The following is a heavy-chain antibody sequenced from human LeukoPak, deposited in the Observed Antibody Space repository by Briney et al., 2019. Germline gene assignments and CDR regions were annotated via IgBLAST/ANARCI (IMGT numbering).Heavy chain of an antibody. V-gene: IGHV4-4*07. CDR1: GGSISSYY. CDR2: IYTSGST. D-gene: IGHD1-26*01. J-gene: IGHJ3*02. CDR3: ARVRAGATTPDAFDI. Sequence: KTSETLSLTCTVSGGSISSYYWSWIRQPAGKGLEWIGRIYTSGSTHYNPSLKSRVTMSVDTSKNQFSLKLSSVTAADTAVYYCARVRAGATTPDAFDIWGQGTMVTVSS.